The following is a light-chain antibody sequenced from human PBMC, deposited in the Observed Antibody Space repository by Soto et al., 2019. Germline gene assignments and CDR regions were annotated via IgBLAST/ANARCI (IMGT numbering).Light chain of an antibody. Sequence: DIVMTQSPLSLPVTPGEPASISCRSSQSLLDSNGYNCLEWYLQKPGQSPQLLIYLGSNRASGVPDRFSGSGSGTDFTLKISRVEAEDVVFYYCMQSLHTPLTFGQGTKVEIK. CDR3: MQSLHTPLT. V-gene: IGKV2-28*01. J-gene: IGKJ1*01. CDR2: LGS. CDR1: QSLLDSNGYNC.